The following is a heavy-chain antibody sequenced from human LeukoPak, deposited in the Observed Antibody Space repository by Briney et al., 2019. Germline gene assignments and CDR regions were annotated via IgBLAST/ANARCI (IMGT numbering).Heavy chain of an antibody. CDR1: GGSISSSSYY. D-gene: IGHD5-24*01. CDR3: ARFRDGYNLDYFDY. V-gene: IGHV4-39*07. Sequence: PSETLSLTCTVSGGSISSSSYYWGWIRQPPGKGLEWIGSIYYSGSTYYNPSLKSRVTISVDTSKNQFSLKLSSVTAADTAVYYCARFRDGYNLDYFDYWGQGTPVTVSS. CDR2: IYYSGST. J-gene: IGHJ4*02.